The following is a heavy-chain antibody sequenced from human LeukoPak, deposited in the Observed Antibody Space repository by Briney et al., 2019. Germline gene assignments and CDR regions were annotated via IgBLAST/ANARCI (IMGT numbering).Heavy chain of an antibody. CDR2: IKQDGSEK. CDR1: GFTFSSYW. D-gene: IGHD3-9*01. V-gene: IGHV3-7*01. Sequence: GGSPRLSCAASGFTFSSYWMSWVRQAPGKGLEWVANIKQDGSEKYYVDSVKGRFTISRDNAKNSLYLQMNSLRAEDTAVYYCARAMRGLRYFDWLNAFDIWGQGTMVTVSS. J-gene: IGHJ3*02. CDR3: ARAMRGLRYFDWLNAFDI.